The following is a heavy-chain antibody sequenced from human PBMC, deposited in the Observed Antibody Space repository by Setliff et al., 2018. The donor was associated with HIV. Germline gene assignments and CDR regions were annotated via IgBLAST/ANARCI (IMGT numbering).Heavy chain of an antibody. CDR3: ARGRDYTGSWFRPFYLDF. J-gene: IGHJ4*01. CDR1: GGSFSAYH. Sequence: SETLSLTCAVYGGSFSAYHWSWIRQTPGKGLEWLGEINHSGSTAYNLALESRVSMSIDTSKNQFSLKLTSVTAADTAVYYCARGRDYTGSWFRPFYLDFWGHGNLVTVSS. D-gene: IGHD3-3*01. CDR2: INHSGST. V-gene: IGHV4-34*01.